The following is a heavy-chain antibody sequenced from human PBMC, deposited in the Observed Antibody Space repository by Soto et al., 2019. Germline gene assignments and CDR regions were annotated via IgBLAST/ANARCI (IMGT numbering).Heavy chain of an antibody. CDR3: ARGGVSSGWYNWFDP. J-gene: IGHJ5*02. CDR2: IIPIFGTA. Sequence: ASVKVSCKASGGTFSSYAISWVRQAPGQGLEWMGGIIPIFGTANYAQKFQGRVTITADESTSTAYMELSSLRSEDTAVYYCARGGVSSGWYNWFDPWGQGTLVTVSS. V-gene: IGHV1-69*13. D-gene: IGHD6-19*01. CDR1: GGTFSSYA.